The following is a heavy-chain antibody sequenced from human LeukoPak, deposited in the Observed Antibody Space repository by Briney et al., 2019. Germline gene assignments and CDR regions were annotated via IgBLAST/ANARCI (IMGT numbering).Heavy chain of an antibody. V-gene: IGHV3-7*01. J-gene: IGHJ3*02. Sequence: GGSLRLSCAASGFTFGSYWMTWVRQAPGKGLEWVANIKEDGSEMHYGASVKGRFTISRDNARNSLYLHMSSLRAEDTAVYYCARDSAYCGGDCYSVDAFDIWGQGTMVTVSS. D-gene: IGHD2-21*02. CDR2: IKEDGSEM. CDR3: ARDSAYCGGDCYSVDAFDI. CDR1: GFTFGSYW.